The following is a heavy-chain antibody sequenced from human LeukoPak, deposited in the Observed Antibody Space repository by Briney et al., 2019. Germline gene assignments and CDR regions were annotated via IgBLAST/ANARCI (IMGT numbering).Heavy chain of an antibody. D-gene: IGHD6-13*01. Sequence: PGGSLRLSCAASGFTFSSYSMNWVGQAPGKGLEWVSSISSSSSYIYYADSVKGRFTISRDNAKNSLYLQMNSLRAEDTAVYYCARDLFGQQRTGAFDIWGQGTMVTVSS. J-gene: IGHJ3*02. CDR1: GFTFSSYS. CDR2: ISSSSSYI. CDR3: ARDLFGQQRTGAFDI. V-gene: IGHV3-21*01.